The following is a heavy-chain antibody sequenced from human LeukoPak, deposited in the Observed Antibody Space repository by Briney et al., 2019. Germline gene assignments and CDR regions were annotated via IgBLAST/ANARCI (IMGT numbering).Heavy chain of an antibody. D-gene: IGHD6-13*01. CDR1: GGSVSSHY. CDR3: ARTSIAAAGTIDD. CDR2: MYYSGST. V-gene: IGHV4-59*08. J-gene: IGHJ4*02. Sequence: PSETLSLTCTVSGGSVSSHYWSWIRQPPGKGLEWIGYMYYSGSTNYNPSLKSRVTISVDTSKNQFSLRLSSVTAADTAVYYCARTSIAAAGTIDDWGQGTLVTVSS.